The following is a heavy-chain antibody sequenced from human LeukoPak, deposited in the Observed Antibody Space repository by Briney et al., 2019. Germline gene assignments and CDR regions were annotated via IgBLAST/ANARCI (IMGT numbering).Heavy chain of an antibody. J-gene: IGHJ5*02. CDR2: INPSGTGT. V-gene: IGHV1-46*01. CDR1: GYTITNNY. D-gene: IGHD5-24*01. Sequence: ASVKVSCKASGYTITNNYMHWVRQAPGQGLEWMGVINPSGTGTSYAQKLQGRITMSRDTSTSTVYMEPSSLRSEDTASYYCATDHSMANTAWWFDPWGQGTLVTVSS. CDR3: ATDHSMANTAWWFDP.